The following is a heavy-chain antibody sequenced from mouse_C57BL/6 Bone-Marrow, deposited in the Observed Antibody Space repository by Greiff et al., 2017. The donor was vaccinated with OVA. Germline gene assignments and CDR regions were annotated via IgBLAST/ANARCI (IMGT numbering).Heavy chain of an antibody. Sequence: VQLQQSGPGLVQPSQSLSITCTVSGFSLTSYGVHWVRQSPGKGLEWLGVIWRGGSTDYNAAFMSRLSITKDNSKSQVFFKMNSLQADDTAIYYGAKKGSSYYYAMDYWGQGTSVTVSS. CDR2: IWRGGST. V-gene: IGHV2-5*01. CDR3: AKKGSSYYYAMDY. J-gene: IGHJ4*01. CDR1: GFSLTSYG. D-gene: IGHD1-1*01.